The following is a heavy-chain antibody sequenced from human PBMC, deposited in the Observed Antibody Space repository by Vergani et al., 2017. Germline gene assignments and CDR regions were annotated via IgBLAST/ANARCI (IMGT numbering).Heavy chain of an antibody. CDR1: GGSFSGYY. D-gene: IGHD3-10*01. V-gene: IGHV4-34*01. J-gene: IGHJ6*02. CDR3: ARGVGYYGSGSYYYYYGMDV. CDR2: INHSGST. Sequence: QVQLQQWGAGLLKPSETLSLTCAVYGGSFSGYYWSWIRQPPGKGLEWIGEINHSGSTNYNPSLKSRVTISVDTSKNQFSRKLSSVTAADTAVYYCARGVGYYGSGSYYYYYGMDVWGQGTTVTVSS.